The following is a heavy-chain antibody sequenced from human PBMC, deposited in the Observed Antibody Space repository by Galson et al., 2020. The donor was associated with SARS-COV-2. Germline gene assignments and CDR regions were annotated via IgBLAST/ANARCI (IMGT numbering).Heavy chain of an antibody. CDR1: GFTFSSYA. J-gene: IGHJ4*02. V-gene: IGHV3-23*01. D-gene: IGHD3-10*01. CDR2: ISGRGGST. Sequence: TGGSLRLSCAASGFTFSSYAMSWVRQAPGKGLEWVSAISGRGGSTYYADSVKGRFTISRDNSKNTLYLQMNSLRAEDTAVYYCAKVSWFGESLGGYFDYWGQGTLVTVSS. CDR3: AKVSWFGESLGGYFDY.